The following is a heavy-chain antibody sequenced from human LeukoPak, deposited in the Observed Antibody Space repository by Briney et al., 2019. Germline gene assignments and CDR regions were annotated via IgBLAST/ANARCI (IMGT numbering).Heavy chain of an antibody. CDR3: AKGSDNFDY. D-gene: IGHD1-26*01. V-gene: IGHV3-23*01. Sequence: QPGGSLRLSCAASGFTFSSYAMSWVRQAPGKGLEWVSAISGSSGSTYYADSANGPFTISSNNSKNTLYLHMNSLRADDTAVYYCAKGSDNFDYWGQGPLVTVSS. CDR1: GFTFSSYA. CDR2: ISGSSGST. J-gene: IGHJ4*02.